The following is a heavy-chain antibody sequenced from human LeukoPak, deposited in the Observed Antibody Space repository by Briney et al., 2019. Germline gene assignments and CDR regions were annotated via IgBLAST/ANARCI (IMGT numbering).Heavy chain of an antibody. CDR1: GFTFSSYA. D-gene: IGHD2-2*02. Sequence: GGSLRLSCAASGFTFSSYAMHWVRQAPGKGLEWVAVISYDGSSKYYADSVKGRFTISRDNSKNTLYLQMNSLRAEDTAVYYCARSTVSRYCSSTSCYTLPDYWGQGTLVTVSS. CDR2: ISYDGSSK. J-gene: IGHJ4*02. V-gene: IGHV3-30-3*01. CDR3: ARSTVSRYCSSTSCYTLPDY.